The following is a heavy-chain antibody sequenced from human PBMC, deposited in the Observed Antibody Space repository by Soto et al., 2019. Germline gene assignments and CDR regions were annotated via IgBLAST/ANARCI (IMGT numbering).Heavy chain of an antibody. V-gene: IGHV4-34*01. CDR3: ARVGTLVATSSS. CDR2: INHSGST. J-gene: IGHJ5*02. D-gene: IGHD5-12*01. CDR1: GSSFSSYY. Sequence: SDTLSLTCSFYGSSFSSYYLSLIRPPPGKGLEWIGEINHSGSTNYNPSLKSRVTLSVDTSKNQFSLKLSSVTAADTAVYYCARVGTLVATSSSWGQGTLVTVSS.